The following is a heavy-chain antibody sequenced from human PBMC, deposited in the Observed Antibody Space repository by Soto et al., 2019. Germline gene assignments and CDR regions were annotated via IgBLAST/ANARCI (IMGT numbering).Heavy chain of an antibody. V-gene: IGHV4-34*01. CDR2: INHSGST. J-gene: IGHJ4*02. CDR3: ARGSRDYSNYKCDY. CDR1: GGSFSGYY. D-gene: IGHD4-4*01. Sequence: QVQLQQWGAGLLKPSETLSLTCAVYGGSFSGYYWSWIRQPPGKGLEWIGEINHSGSTNYNPSLKSRVTIPVDTSKNQFSLKLSSVTAADTAVYYCARGSRDYSNYKCDYWGQGTLVTVSS.